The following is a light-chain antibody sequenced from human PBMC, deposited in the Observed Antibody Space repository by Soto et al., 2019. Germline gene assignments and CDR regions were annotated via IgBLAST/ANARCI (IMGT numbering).Light chain of an antibody. CDR3: QQFKTYSLT. J-gene: IGKJ4*01. CDR1: QSINNW. CDR2: DAF. V-gene: IGKV1-5*01. Sequence: DIQMTQSPSTLSASVGDRVTITCRASQSINNWLAWYQQKPGKAPKLLIFDAFNLESGVPFRFSGSGFGTEFTLTISSLQPDDSATYYCQQFKTYSLTFGGGNKVEI.